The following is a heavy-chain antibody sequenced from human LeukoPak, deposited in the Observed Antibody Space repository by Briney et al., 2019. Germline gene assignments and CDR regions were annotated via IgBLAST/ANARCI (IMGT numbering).Heavy chain of an antibody. CDR1: GFTVSSNY. J-gene: IGHJ4*02. CDR3: ASGQEMAIIPFDY. V-gene: IGHV3-53*01. D-gene: IGHD5-24*01. CDR2: IYSGGST. Sequence: GGSLRLSCAASGFTVSSNYMSWVRQAPGKGLEWVSVIYSGGSTYYADSVKGRFTISRDNSKNTLYLQMNSLRAEDTAVYYCASGQEMAIIPFDYWGQGTLVTVSS.